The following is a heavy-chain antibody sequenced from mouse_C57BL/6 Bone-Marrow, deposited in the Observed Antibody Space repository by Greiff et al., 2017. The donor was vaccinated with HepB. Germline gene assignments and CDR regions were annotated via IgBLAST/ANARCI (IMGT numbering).Heavy chain of an antibody. D-gene: IGHD1-1*01. CDR3: ARGTVVAMDWYFDV. CDR2: ISYDGSN. J-gene: IGHJ1*03. CDR1: GYSITSGYY. Sequence: EVKVEESGPGLVKPSQSLSLTCSVTGYSITSGYYWNWIRQFPGNKLEWMGYISYDGSNNYNPSLKNRISITRDTSKNQFFLKLNSVTTEDTATYYCARGTVVAMDWYFDVWGTGTTVTVSS. V-gene: IGHV3-6*01.